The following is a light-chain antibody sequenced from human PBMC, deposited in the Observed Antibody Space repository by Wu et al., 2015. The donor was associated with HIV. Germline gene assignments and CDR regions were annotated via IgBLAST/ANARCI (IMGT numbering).Light chain of an antibody. J-gene: IGKJ5*01. V-gene: IGKV3-15*01. CDR3: QQSNNWPLT. CDR1: QSVSSN. CDR2: GAS. Sequence: EIVMTQSPATLSVSPGERATLSCRASQSVSSNLAWYQQKPGQAPRLLIYGASTRATGIPARFSGSGSGRDFTLTISSLEPEDFAVYYCQQSNNWPLTFGQGTRLEIK.